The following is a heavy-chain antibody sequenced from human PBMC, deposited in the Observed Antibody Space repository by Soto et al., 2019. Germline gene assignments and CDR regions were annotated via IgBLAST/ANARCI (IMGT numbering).Heavy chain of an antibody. D-gene: IGHD6-19*01. CDR3: ARGQDHIAVAGSGRAGVTYDY. CDR1: GGSISSSNW. J-gene: IGHJ4*02. V-gene: IGHV4-4*02. CDR2: IYHSGGT. Sequence: QVQLQESGPGLVKPSGTLSLTCAVSGGSISSSNWWSWVRQPPGKGLQWIGEIYHSGGTNYNPSLKSRVTISVDKSKNQFSLKLSSVTAADTAVYYCARGQDHIAVAGSGRAGVTYDYWGQGTLVTVSS.